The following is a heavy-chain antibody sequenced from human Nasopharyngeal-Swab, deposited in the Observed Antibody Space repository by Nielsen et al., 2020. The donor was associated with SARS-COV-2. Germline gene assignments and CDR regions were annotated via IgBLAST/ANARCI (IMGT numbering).Heavy chain of an antibody. Sequence: SLKISCAASGFTFDDYAMHWVRQAPGKGLECVSGISWNSGSIGYADSVKGRFTISRDNAKNSLYLQMNSLRAEDTALYYCAKDISRYGSGSYFDYWGQGTLVTVSS. J-gene: IGHJ4*02. V-gene: IGHV3-9*01. CDR3: AKDISRYGSGSYFDY. D-gene: IGHD3-10*01. CDR2: ISWNSGSI. CDR1: GFTFDDYA.